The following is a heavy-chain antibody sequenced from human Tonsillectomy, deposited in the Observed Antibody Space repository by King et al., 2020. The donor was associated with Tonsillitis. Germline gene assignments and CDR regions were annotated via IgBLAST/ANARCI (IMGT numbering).Heavy chain of an antibody. CDR3: AKARYVETVEIFDY. CDR1: GFTFSSYA. V-gene: IGHV3-23*04. D-gene: IGHD5-18*01. J-gene: IGHJ4*02. CDR2: ISGSGGST. Sequence: VQLVESGGGLVQPGGSLRLTCAASGFTFSSYAMSWVRQAPGKGLEWVSSISGSGGSTYYAGSVKGRFTISRNNSKNSLYVQMNSLRGEDTAVYYCAKARYVETVEIFDYWGQGTLVTVSS.